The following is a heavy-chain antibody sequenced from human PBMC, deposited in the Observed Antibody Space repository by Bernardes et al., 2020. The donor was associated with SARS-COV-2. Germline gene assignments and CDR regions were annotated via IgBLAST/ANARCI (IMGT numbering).Heavy chain of an antibody. CDR2: IGTAGDT. D-gene: IGHD6-19*01. CDR3: ARGAVLAVAGTASRGYYYYGMDV. Sequence: GGSLRLSCAASGFTFSSYDMHWVRQATGKGLEWVSAIGTAGDTYYPGSVKGRFTISRENAKNSLYLQMNSLRAGDTAVYYCARGAVLAVAGTASRGYYYYGMDVWGQGTTVTVSS. V-gene: IGHV3-13*01. CDR1: GFTFSSYD. J-gene: IGHJ6*02.